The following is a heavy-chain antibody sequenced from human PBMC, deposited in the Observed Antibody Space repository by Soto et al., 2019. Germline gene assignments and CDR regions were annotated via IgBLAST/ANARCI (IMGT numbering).Heavy chain of an antibody. J-gene: IGHJ4*02. Sequence: QVQLQESGPGLVKPSETLSLTCTVSGGSISSYYWSWIRQPPGKGLEWIGYIYYSGSTNYNPSLKSRATISVDTSKNQFSLKLSSVTAADTAVYYCARDSSGWRPGSFDYWGQGTLVTVSS. D-gene: IGHD6-19*01. CDR3: ARDSSGWRPGSFDY. CDR2: IYYSGST. CDR1: GGSISSYY. V-gene: IGHV4-59*01.